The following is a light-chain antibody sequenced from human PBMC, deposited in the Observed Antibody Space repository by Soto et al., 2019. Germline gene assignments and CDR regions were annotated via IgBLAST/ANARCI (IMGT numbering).Light chain of an antibody. CDR3: SSDTTSTSLVV. V-gene: IGLV2-14*01. CDR2: EVS. CDR1: SSDIGTYNY. J-gene: IGLJ2*01. Sequence: QSALTQPASVSGSPGQSITISCTGTSSDIGTYNYVSWYQHHPGKAPKLIIYEVSNRPSGVSNRFSGSKSGNKASLTISGLQAEDEADYYCSSDTTSTSLVVFGGGTKLTVL.